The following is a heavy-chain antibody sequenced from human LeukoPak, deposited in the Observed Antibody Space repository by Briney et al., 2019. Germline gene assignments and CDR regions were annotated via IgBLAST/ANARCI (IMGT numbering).Heavy chain of an antibody. V-gene: IGHV3-9*01. CDR3: AKGSGYSYRSVIDY. J-gene: IGHJ4*02. CDR2: ISWNSGSI. Sequence: GGSLRLSCAASGFTFDDYAMHWVRQAPGRGLEWVSSISWNSGSIGYADSVKGRITISRDSAKNSLYLQMNSLRAEDTALYYCAKGSGYSYRSVIDYWGQETLVTVSS. D-gene: IGHD5-18*01. CDR1: GFTFDDYA.